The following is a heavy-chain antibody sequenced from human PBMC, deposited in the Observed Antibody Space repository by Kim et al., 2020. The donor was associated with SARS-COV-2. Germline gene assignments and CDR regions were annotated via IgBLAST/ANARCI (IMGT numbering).Heavy chain of an antibody. D-gene: IGHD3-10*01. J-gene: IGHJ4*02. CDR3: ARGPAAPRILLWFGELSKLGYFDY. CDR2: INHSGST. CDR1: GGSFSGYY. Sequence: SETLSLTCAVYGGSFSGYYWSWIRQPPGKGLEWIGEINHSGSTNYNPSLKSRVTISVDTSKNQFSLKLSSVTAADTAVYYCARGPAAPRILLWFGELSKLGYFDYWGQGTLVTVSS. V-gene: IGHV4-34*01.